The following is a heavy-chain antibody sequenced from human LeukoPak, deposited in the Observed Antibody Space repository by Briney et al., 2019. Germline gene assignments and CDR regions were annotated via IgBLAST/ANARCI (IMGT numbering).Heavy chain of an antibody. J-gene: IGHJ4*02. D-gene: IGHD6-13*01. CDR2: IRNDGGET. CDR1: GFTFSDHW. CDR3: ARAGLGASADI. V-gene: IGHV3-74*01. Sequence: GGSLRLSCVGSGFTFSDHWMHWVRQAPGKGLVWVSRIRNDGGETNYADSVKGRFTISRDNAKNTLFLQMNSLRAEDTAVYYCARAGLGASADIWGPGTLVTVSS.